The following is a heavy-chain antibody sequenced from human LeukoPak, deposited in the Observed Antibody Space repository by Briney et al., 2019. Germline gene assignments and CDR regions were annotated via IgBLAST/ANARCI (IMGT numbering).Heavy chain of an antibody. J-gene: IGHJ5*02. CDR3: ARDGGWFDP. Sequence: PSETLSLTRAVYGGTFSGYYWSWIRPPPGKGLEWIGEIYHSGSTNYNPSLKSRVTIPVDTSKNQFSLKLSSVTAADTGVYYCARDGGWFDPWGQGTLVTVSS. CDR2: IYHSGST. CDR1: GGTFSGYY. V-gene: IGHV4-34*01. D-gene: IGHD4-23*01.